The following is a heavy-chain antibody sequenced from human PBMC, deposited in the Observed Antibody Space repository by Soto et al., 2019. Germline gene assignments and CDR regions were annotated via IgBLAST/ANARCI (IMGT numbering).Heavy chain of an antibody. D-gene: IGHD3-3*01. J-gene: IGHJ4*02. Sequence: QVQLVESGGGVVQPGRSLRLSCAASGFTFSSYAMHWVRQAPGKGLEWVAVISYDGSNKYYADSVKGRFTISRDNSKNTLYLQMNSLRAEDTAVYYCARGGWSDDAYYCDYWGQGTLVTVSS. CDR2: ISYDGSNK. V-gene: IGHV3-30-3*01. CDR1: GFTFSSYA. CDR3: ARGGWSDDAYYCDY.